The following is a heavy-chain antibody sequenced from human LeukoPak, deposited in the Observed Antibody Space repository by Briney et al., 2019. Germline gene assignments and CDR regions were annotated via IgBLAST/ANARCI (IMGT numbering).Heavy chain of an antibody. Sequence: SETLSLTCTVSGGSISTYYWSWIRQPPGKGLEWIGYVYYSGTTNYNPSLKSRVTISVDTSKNQFYLKLSSVTAADAAVYYCARHWKSSYTLIEYWGQGTLVTVSS. V-gene: IGHV4-59*08. D-gene: IGHD6-13*01. J-gene: IGHJ4*02. CDR3: ARHWKSSYTLIEY. CDR2: VYYSGTT. CDR1: GGSISTYY.